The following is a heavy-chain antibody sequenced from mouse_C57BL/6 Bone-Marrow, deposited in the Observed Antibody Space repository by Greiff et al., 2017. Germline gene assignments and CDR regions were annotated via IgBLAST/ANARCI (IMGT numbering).Heavy chain of an antibody. CDR2: IRNNANGYTT. V-gene: IGHV7-3*01. CDR1: GFTFTDYY. D-gene: IGHD1-1*01. Sequence: EVMLVESGGGLVQPGGSLSLSCAASGFTFTDYYMSWVRQPPGTALEWLGFIRNNANGYTTEYSASVNGRFTISRANTQSVLYLQMNALGAEDSATYYSARYNHYGSSSFAYWGQGTLVTVSA. CDR3: ARYNHYGSSSFAY. J-gene: IGHJ3*01.